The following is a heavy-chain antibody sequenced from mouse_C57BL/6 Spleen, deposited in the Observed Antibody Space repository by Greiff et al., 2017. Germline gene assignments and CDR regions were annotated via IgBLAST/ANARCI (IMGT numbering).Heavy chain of an antibody. Sequence: VQLLQSGPELVKPGASVKISCKASGYAFSSSCMNWVKQRPGPGLEWIGRIYPGDGDTNYNGKFKGKATLTADKSSSTAYMQLSSLTSEDSAVYFCARDTTVVATDYWGQGTTLTVSS. D-gene: IGHD1-1*01. CDR2: IYPGDGDT. J-gene: IGHJ2*01. CDR3: ARDTTVVATDY. CDR1: GYAFSSSC. V-gene: IGHV1-82*01.